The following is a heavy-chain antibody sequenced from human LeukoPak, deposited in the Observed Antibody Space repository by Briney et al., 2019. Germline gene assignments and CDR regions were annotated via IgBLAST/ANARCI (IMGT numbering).Heavy chain of an antibody. CDR2: IYYSGST. Sequence: SETLSLTCTVSGGSISSYYWSWIRQPPGKGLEWIGYIYYSGSTYYNPSLRSRVTISLDTSRNQFSLKLSSVTAADTAVYYCARFGSGWWYNDYWGQGTLVTVSS. D-gene: IGHD6-19*01. CDR1: GGSISSYY. CDR3: ARFGSGWWYNDY. J-gene: IGHJ4*02. V-gene: IGHV4-59*01.